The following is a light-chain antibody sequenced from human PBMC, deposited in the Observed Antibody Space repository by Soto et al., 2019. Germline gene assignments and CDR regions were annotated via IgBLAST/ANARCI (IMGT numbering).Light chain of an antibody. CDR1: QSISSY. V-gene: IGKV1-39*01. CDR3: QQSYSTPRT. J-gene: IGKJ4*01. Sequence: DIQMTQSPSSLSASVGDRVTITCRASQSISSYLNWYQQKPGQAPKLLIYAASSLESGVPSRFSGSGSGTDFTLTISSLQPEDFAIYYCQQSYSTPRTFGGGTKLEIK. CDR2: AAS.